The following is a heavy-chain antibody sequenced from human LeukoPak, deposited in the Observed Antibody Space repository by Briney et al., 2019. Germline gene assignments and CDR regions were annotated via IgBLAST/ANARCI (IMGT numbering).Heavy chain of an antibody. Sequence: SETLPLTCTVSGGSISSNYWSWIRQPPGKGLEWIGYIYYSGYTNYNPSLKSRVTMSVDTSKNQFSLKLTSVTAADTAVYYCATLRYCSGGSCFPKYFQHWGQGTLVTVSS. V-gene: IGHV4-59*08. CDR3: ATLRYCSGGSCFPKYFQH. CDR2: IYYSGYT. CDR1: GGSISSNY. J-gene: IGHJ1*01. D-gene: IGHD2-15*01.